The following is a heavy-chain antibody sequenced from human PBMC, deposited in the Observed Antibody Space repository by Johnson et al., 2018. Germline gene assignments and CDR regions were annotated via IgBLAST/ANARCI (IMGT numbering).Heavy chain of an antibody. CDR3: ARDPNVRMDV. D-gene: IGHD2-8*01. V-gene: IGHV3-11*01. Sequence: VQLVETGGGLVKXGGSLRLSCAASGFTFSDYFMTWIRQAPGKGLECVSYISSSGITIYYADSVKGRFTIPRDNAKNSLYLQMNSLRAEDTAVYYCARDPNVRMDVWGRGTTVTVSS. J-gene: IGHJ6*02. CDR2: ISSSGITI. CDR1: GFTFSDYF.